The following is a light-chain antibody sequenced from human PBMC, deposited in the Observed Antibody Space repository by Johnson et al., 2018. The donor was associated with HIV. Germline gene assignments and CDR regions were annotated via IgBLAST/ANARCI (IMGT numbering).Light chain of an antibody. J-gene: IGLJ1*01. V-gene: IGLV1-51*01. Sequence: QSVLTQPPSVSAAPGQKVTISFSGSSSNIGNNYVSWYQQLPGTAPKLLIYDNNKRPSGIPDRFSGSKSGTSATLGITGIQTGDEADYYCGTWDSSLSARVFGTGTKVTVL. CDR2: DNN. CDR3: GTWDSSLSARV. CDR1: SSNIGNNY.